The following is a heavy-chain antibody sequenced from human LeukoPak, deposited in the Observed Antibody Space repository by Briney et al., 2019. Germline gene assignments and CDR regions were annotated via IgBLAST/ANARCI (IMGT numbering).Heavy chain of an antibody. J-gene: IGHJ6*02. D-gene: IGHD3-3*01. CDR1: GGSFSGYY. CDR2: INHSGST. Sequence: PSETLSLTCAVYGGSFSGYYWSWIRQPPGKGLEWLGEINHSGSTNYNPSLKSRVTISVDTSKNQFSLKLSSVTAADTAVYYCARGGSRYYDFWSGLKDYYYYGMDVWGQGTTVTVSS. V-gene: IGHV4-34*01. CDR3: ARGGSRYYDFWSGLKDYYYYGMDV.